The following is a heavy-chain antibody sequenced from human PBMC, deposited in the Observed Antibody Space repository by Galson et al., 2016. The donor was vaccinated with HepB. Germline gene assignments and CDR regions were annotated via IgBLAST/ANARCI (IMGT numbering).Heavy chain of an antibody. J-gene: IGHJ4*02. CDR3: TRAEFSSTWYHFDY. CDR1: GFTFGDYA. D-gene: IGHD6-13*01. CDR2: IRNRAYGGTT. Sequence: LRLSCAASGFTFGDYAMSWVRQAPGKGLEWIGFIRNRAYGGTTEYAASVKGRFTISRDDSKSIAYLQMNSLKAEDTAVYYCTRAEFSSTWYHFDYWGQGTLVTVSS. V-gene: IGHV3-49*04.